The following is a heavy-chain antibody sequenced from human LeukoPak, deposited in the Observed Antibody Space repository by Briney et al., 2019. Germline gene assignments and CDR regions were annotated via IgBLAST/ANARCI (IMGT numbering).Heavy chain of an antibody. Sequence: GGSLRLSCAASGFTFSSYAMHWVRQAPGKGLEYVSAISSNGGSTYYANSVKGRFTISRDNSKNTLYLQMGSLRAEDMAVYYCARAGYDFWSGYSNRPSLGNWFDPWGQGTLVTVSS. CDR2: ISSNGGST. V-gene: IGHV3-64*01. D-gene: IGHD3-3*01. CDR3: ARAGYDFWSGYSNRPSLGNWFDP. J-gene: IGHJ5*02. CDR1: GFTFSSYA.